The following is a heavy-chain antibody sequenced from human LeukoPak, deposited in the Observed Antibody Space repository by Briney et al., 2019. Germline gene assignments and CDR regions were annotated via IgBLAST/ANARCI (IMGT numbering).Heavy chain of an antibody. V-gene: IGHV3-21*05. CDR3: ARDDNWGFDY. Sequence: GGSLRLSCAASGFTFRSYAMSWVRQAPGKGLEWVADIRGSRSGLGSGNYYADSVKGRFTISRDDAKNSLYLQMNSLRAEDTAFYYCARDDNWGFDYWGQGALVTVSS. CDR2: IRGSRSGL. CDR1: GFTFRSYA. D-gene: IGHD7-27*01. J-gene: IGHJ4*02.